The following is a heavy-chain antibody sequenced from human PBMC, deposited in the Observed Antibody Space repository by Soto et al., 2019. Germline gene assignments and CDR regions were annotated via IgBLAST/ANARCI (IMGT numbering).Heavy chain of an antibody. V-gene: IGHV4-4*02. D-gene: IGHD1-7*01. CDR2: IFESGAT. Sequence: QVQLQESGPGLVKPSGTLSLTCAVSGGSISSSSWWTWVRQSPGKGLEWIGEIFESGATNYNPSLKSRRTMSVDKSKNQFSLNLGSLTAADTAVYFCTTSHAGELNNWGQGTLVTVSS. CDR1: GGSISSSSW. CDR3: TTSHAGELNN. J-gene: IGHJ4*02.